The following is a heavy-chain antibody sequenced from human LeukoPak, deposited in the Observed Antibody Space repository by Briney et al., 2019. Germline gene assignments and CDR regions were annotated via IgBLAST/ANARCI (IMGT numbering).Heavy chain of an antibody. J-gene: IGHJ4*02. CDR2: INPNSGGT. V-gene: IGHV1-2*06. D-gene: IGHD2-15*01. CDR3: ASIDIVVVVAATPH. Sequence: ASVKVSCKASGYTFTGYYMHWVRQAPGQGLEWMGRINPNSGGTNYAQKFQGRLTMTRDTSISTAYMELSRLRSDDTAVYYCASIDIVVVVAATPHWGQGTLVTVSS. CDR1: GYTFTGYY.